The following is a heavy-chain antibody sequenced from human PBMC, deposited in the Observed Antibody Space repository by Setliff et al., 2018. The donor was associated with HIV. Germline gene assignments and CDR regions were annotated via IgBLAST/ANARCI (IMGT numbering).Heavy chain of an antibody. CDR3: TRHFPVYYGSGVSYYFDY. V-gene: IGHV4-59*08. CDR1: GDSISRYY. CDR2: IANDGST. D-gene: IGHD3-10*01. Sequence: PSETLSLTCNVSGDSISRYYWSWIRQPPGKGLEWIGYIANDGSTNYNPPLKSRLSISVDTSKNQVSLKLTSVTAADTAVYYCTRHFPVYYGSGVSYYFDYWGQGTLVTVSS. J-gene: IGHJ4*02.